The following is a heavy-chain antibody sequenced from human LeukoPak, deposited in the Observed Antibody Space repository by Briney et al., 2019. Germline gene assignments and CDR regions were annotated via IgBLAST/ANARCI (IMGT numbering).Heavy chain of an antibody. D-gene: IGHD6-19*01. CDR2: ISYDGSNK. V-gene: IGHV3-30*18. CDR1: GFTFSSYG. CDR3: AKDGGPGSGWPGYFDL. J-gene: IGHJ2*01. Sequence: GGSLRLSCAASGFTFSSYGMHWVRQAPGKGLEWVAVISYDGSNKYYTDSVKGRFTISRDNSKNTLYLQMNSLRAEDTAVYYCAKDGGPGSGWPGYFDLWGRGTLVTASS.